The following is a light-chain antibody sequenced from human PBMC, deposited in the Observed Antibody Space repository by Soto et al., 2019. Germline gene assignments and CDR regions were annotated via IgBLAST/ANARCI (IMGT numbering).Light chain of an antibody. V-gene: IGKV3D-15*01. Sequence: EIVLTQSACTLSLSPGERATLSWGASQSVSSNYLAWYQQKPGQAPRLVIYGASSRATGIPARFSGSGSGTEFTLTISSLQSEDFAVYYCQQYNNWPITFGQGTRLEIK. CDR3: QQYNNWPIT. CDR1: QSVSSN. J-gene: IGKJ5*01. CDR2: GAS.